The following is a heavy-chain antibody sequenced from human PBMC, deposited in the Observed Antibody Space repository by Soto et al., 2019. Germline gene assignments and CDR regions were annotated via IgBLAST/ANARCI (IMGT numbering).Heavy chain of an antibody. D-gene: IGHD4-17*01. CDR1: GFTFNIYS. CDR3: ARSGGTTVTGLWHFDS. Sequence: QVQLVESGGGVVQPGRSLRLSCETSGFTFNIYSMHWVRQPPGKGLEWLAAIWYDGTQKYYAESAKGRFTLSRDNSKNTLYLEVNSLRAEDTAVYYCARSGGTTVTGLWHFDSWGQGTLVTVSS. J-gene: IGHJ4*02. CDR2: IWYDGTQK. V-gene: IGHV3-33*01.